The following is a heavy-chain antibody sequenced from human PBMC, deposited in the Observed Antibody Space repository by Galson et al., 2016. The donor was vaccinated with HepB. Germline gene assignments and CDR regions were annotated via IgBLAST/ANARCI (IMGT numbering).Heavy chain of an antibody. J-gene: IGHJ4*02. D-gene: IGHD6-19*01. CDR1: RYTFTSFY. V-gene: IGHV1-46*01. Sequence: SVKVSCKASRYTFTSFYMHWVRQAPGQGLEWLGIINPSGGTTFSAQKFQGRVTMTTDTSTSTVYMELSSLRSDDTAVYYCARGAAGNDFDYWGQGTLVTVSS. CDR2: INPSGGTT. CDR3: ARGAAGNDFDY.